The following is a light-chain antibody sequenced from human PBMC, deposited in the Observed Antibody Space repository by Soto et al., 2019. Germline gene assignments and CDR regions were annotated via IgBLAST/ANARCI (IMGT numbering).Light chain of an antibody. Sequence: DIQMTQSPSSLSASVGDRVTITCRASQSISSYLNWYKQKPGKAPKLLIYAASSLPTGVPSRFSGSGSGTEFSLTISSLQPEDFSTYYCQQSYSTPRTFGQGTKVEVK. CDR3: QQSYSTPRT. V-gene: IGKV1-39*01. CDR2: AAS. J-gene: IGKJ1*01. CDR1: QSISSY.